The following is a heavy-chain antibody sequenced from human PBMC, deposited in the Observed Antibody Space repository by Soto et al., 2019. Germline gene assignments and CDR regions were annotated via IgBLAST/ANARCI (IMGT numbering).Heavy chain of an antibody. D-gene: IGHD1-7*01. CDR2: ISYGGST. Sequence: QVQLQESGPGLVKPSQTLSLTCTVSGGSISSGNYYWSWIRQPPGKGLEWIGFISYGGSTYYSASLKSRFTISVDTSKNQFSRNLSFVTAADTAVYYCATMGTPATGLYYFDYWGQGTLVTVSS. CDR1: GGSISSGNYY. V-gene: IGHV4-30-4*01. CDR3: ATMGTPATGLYYFDY. J-gene: IGHJ4*02.